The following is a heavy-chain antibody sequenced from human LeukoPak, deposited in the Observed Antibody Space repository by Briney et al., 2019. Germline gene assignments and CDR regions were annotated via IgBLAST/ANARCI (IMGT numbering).Heavy chain of an antibody. CDR2: IWYDGSNK. CDR1: GFIFSGYG. V-gene: IGHV3-33*06. J-gene: IGHJ6*03. Sequence: GGSLRLSYAASGFIFSGYGMHWVCQAPGKGLEWVAIIWYDGSNKYYADSVKGRFTISRDNSKNTLYLQMNSLRAEDTAVYYCAKDLDYYMDVWAKGPRSPSP. CDR3: AKDLDYYMDV.